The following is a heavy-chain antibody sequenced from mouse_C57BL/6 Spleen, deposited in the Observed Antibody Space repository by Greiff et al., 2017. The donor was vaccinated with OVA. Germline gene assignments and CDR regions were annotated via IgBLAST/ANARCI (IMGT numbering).Heavy chain of an antibody. D-gene: IGHD2-4*01. CDR2: IDPSDSYT. Sequence: QVQLQQPGAELVKPGASVKLSCKASGYTFTSYWMQWVKQRPGQGLAWIGEIDPSDSYTNYNQKFKGKATLTVDTSSSTAYMQLSSLTSEDSAVYYCASFRLRRPYWGQGTTLTVSS. CDR3: ASFRLRRPY. J-gene: IGHJ2*01. CDR1: GYTFTSYW. V-gene: IGHV1-50*01.